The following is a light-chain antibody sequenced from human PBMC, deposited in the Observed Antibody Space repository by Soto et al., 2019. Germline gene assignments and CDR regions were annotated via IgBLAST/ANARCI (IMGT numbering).Light chain of an antibody. CDR3: QQYNTYPTWT. CDR2: QAS. V-gene: IGKV1-5*03. J-gene: IGKJ1*01. CDR1: QSISSW. Sequence: DIQMTQSPSTLSASVGDRVTITCRASQSISSWLAWYQQKPGKAPKLLIYQASSLESRVPSRFSSRGSGTEFTLTISSLQPDDFATYHCQQYNTYPTWTFGQGTKVEI.